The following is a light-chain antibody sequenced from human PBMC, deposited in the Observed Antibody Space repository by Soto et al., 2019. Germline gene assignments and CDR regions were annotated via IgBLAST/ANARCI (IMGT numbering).Light chain of an antibody. CDR1: SSNIGKNY. Sequence: QSVLTQPPSASGTPGQRVTISCSGSSSNIGKNYVYWYQQLPGTAPKLLIYSVNQRPSGVPDRFSGSKSGTSASLAIGGLRSEDEADYYCAAWDDSLRGLVFGGVTQLTVL. CDR2: SVN. V-gene: IGLV1-47*02. CDR3: AAWDDSLRGLV. J-gene: IGLJ2*01.